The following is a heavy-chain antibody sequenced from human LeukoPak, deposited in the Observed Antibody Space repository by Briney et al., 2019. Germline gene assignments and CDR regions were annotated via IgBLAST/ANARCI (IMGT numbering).Heavy chain of an antibody. CDR1: GYTFTSYY. CDR3: ARDRRYNDYDYCFDS. Sequence: GASVKVSCKASGYTFTSYYMHWVRQAPGHGLEWMGIINPSAGSTTYAQKFQGRVVMTRDTSTSPVYMELSSLRSEDTAVYYCARDRRYNDYDYCFDSWGQGTLVTVSS. V-gene: IGHV1-46*01. D-gene: IGHD5-12*01. J-gene: IGHJ4*02. CDR2: INPSAGST.